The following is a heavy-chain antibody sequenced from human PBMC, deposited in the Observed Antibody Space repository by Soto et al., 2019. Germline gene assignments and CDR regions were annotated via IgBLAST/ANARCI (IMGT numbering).Heavy chain of an antibody. J-gene: IGHJ4*02. D-gene: IGHD4-17*01. CDR2: ISYGGSNK. CDR1: GFTFSSFG. V-gene: IGHV3-30*18. CDR3: AKDYGYGELVDY. Sequence: QVQLVESGGGVVQPGRSLRLSCAASGFTFSSFGMHWVRQAPGKGLEWVSVISYGGSNKYYADSVKGRFIISRDNSKNPLYLQMNSLRAEDTAVYYCAKDYGYGELVDYWCQGTLVTVSS.